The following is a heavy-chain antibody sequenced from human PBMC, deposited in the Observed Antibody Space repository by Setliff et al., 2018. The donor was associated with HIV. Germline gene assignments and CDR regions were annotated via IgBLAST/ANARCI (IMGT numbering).Heavy chain of an antibody. CDR2: IYYSGST. CDR3: ARLTLYSSSWYGTRDYFDY. D-gene: IGHD6-13*01. J-gene: IGHJ4*02. CDR1: GGSFSDYY. V-gene: IGHV4-39*01. Sequence: PSETLSLTCAVYGGSFSDYYWGWIRQPPGKGLEWIGSIYYSGSTYYNPSLKSRVTISVDTSKNQFSLKLSSVTVADTAVYYCARLTLYSSSWYGTRDYFDYWGQGTLVTVSS.